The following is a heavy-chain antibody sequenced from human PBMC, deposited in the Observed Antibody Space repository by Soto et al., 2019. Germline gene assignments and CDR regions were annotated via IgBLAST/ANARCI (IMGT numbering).Heavy chain of an antibody. J-gene: IGHJ4*02. CDR3: AKDSATLVYAIPASFDY. Sequence: GGSLRLSCAASGFTFSSYAMSWVRQAPGKGLEWVSAISGSGGSTYYADSVKGRFTISRDNSKNTLYLQMNSLRAEDTAVYYCAKDSATLVYAIPASFDYWGQGTLVTVSS. CDR1: GFTFSSYA. V-gene: IGHV3-23*01. D-gene: IGHD2-8*01. CDR2: ISGSGGST.